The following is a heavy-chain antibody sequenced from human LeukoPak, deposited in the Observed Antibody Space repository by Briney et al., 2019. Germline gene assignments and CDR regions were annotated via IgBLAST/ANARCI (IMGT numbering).Heavy chain of an antibody. CDR2: IYYSGNT. CDR3: ARQGYADFSSRPFDY. V-gene: IGHV4-39*01. D-gene: IGHD4-17*01. Sequence: SETLSLTCTVSGGSIRNSGYYWGWIRQPPGKGLEWIGSIYYSGNTYYNPSLKSRVTISVDTSKNQFSLKLRSVTAADTAVHYCARQGYADFSSRPFDYWGQGTLVTVSS. CDR1: GGSIRNSGYY. J-gene: IGHJ4*02.